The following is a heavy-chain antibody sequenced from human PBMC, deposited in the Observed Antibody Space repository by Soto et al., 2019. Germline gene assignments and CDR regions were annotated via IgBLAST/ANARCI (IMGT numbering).Heavy chain of an antibody. J-gene: IGHJ4*02. CDR1: GLTFSNFA. V-gene: IGHV3-23*01. D-gene: IGHD2-21*02. CDR2: ISGSGTFT. CDR3: ARGMVLSAPGPFDF. Sequence: EVQLLDSGGGLVQPGGSLRLSCAASGLTFSNFAMSWVRQAPGKGLEWVSTISGSGTFTYYADSVKGRFTISRDNSKNTLYLQMNGLRAEDTAVYYCARGMVLSAPGPFDFWGQGTLVTVSS.